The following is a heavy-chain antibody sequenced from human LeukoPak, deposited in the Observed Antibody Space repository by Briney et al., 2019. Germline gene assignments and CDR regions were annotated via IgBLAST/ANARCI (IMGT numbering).Heavy chain of an antibody. Sequence: GGSLRLSCAASGFTFSRYGMEWVRQAPGKGREWVAFIRFDGSNEYYADSVKGRFTISRDNSKNTLYLQMNTLRVEDTAVYYCAKGGAPAGFWSGPRDAFDIWGQGTMVTVSS. V-gene: IGHV3-30*02. CDR3: AKGGAPAGFWSGPRDAFDI. CDR2: IRFDGSNE. D-gene: IGHD3-3*01. CDR1: GFTFSRYG. J-gene: IGHJ3*02.